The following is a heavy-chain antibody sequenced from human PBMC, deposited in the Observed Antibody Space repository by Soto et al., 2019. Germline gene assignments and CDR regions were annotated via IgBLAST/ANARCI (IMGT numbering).Heavy chain of an antibody. V-gene: IGHV3-30*18. Sequence: QVQLVESGGGVVQPGRSPRLSCAASGFTFSSYGMHWVRQAPGKGLEWVAVISYDGSDKYYADSVKGRFTISRDNSRNTLYLQMNYLRAEDTAVYYCAKDSLRDIWFGEFRADYWGQGTLVTVSS. CDR2: ISYDGSDK. CDR1: GFTFSSYG. CDR3: AKDSLRDIWFGEFRADY. D-gene: IGHD3-10*01. J-gene: IGHJ4*02.